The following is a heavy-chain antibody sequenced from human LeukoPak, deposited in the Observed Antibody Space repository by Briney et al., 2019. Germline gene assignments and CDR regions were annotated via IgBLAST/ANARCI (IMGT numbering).Heavy chain of an antibody. J-gene: IGHJ4*02. CDR1: GYSISSGYY. D-gene: IGHD3-22*01. V-gene: IGHV4-38-2*01. CDR3: ARQGGAYYYDSSGYCDY. CDR2: IYHSGST. Sequence: SETLSLTCAVSGYSISSGYYWGWIRQPPGKGLEWIGSIYHSGSTYYNPSLKSRVTISVDTSKDQFSLKLSSVTAADTAVYYCARQGGAYYYDSSGYCDYWGQGTLVTVSS.